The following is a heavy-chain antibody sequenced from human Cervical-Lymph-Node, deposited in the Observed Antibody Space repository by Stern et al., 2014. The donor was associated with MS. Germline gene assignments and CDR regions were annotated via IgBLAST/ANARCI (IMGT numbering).Heavy chain of an antibody. D-gene: IGHD3-22*01. Sequence: QVQLQQSGAEVKKPGASVKVSCKASGYTFTTYFVHWVRQAPGQGLEWMGIIDPSGGITNYAQNFQGRVTMTRDTSTTTVYMDLSSLRSDDTAMYFCARGGRYSDTSGYSERYFQHWGQGTLVTVSS. V-gene: IGHV1-46*01. CDR2: IDPSGGIT. CDR3: ARGGRYSDTSGYSERYFQH. CDR1: GYTFTTYF. J-gene: IGHJ1*01.